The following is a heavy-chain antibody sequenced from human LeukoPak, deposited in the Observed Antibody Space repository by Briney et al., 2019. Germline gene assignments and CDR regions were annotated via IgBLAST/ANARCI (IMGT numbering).Heavy chain of an antibody. V-gene: IGHV3-7*01. CDR3: ARLTVPLRFDP. CDR2: IKQDGSEK. J-gene: IGHJ5*02. D-gene: IGHD2-2*01. CDR1: GFTFSSYW. Sequence: PGGSLRLSCAASGFTFSSYWMTWVRQAPGKGLEWVASIKQDGSEKYCVDSVKGRFTISRDNAKNSLYLLMNSLRAEDTAVYYCARLTVPLRFDPWGQGTLVTVSS.